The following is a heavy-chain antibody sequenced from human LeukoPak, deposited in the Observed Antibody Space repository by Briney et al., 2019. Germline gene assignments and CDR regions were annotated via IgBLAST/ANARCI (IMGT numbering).Heavy chain of an antibody. Sequence: GASVKVSCKASGFTFTDYYMHWVRQAPGQGLEWMGIINPSGGSTSYAQKFQGRVTMTRDTSTSTVYMELSSLRSEDTAVYYCARDGLATTDYWGQGTLVTVSS. CDR1: GFTFTDYY. V-gene: IGHV1-46*01. CDR3: ARDGLATTDY. J-gene: IGHJ4*02. CDR2: INPSGGST. D-gene: IGHD1-26*01.